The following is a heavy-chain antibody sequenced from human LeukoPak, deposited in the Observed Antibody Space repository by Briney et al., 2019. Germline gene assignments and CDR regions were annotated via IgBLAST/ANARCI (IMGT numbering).Heavy chain of an antibody. Sequence: ETLSLTCAVYGGSFSGYYWSWIRQVPGKGLEWVANIKQDGSETYYVDSVKGRFTISRDNAKNSLYLQKNSPRAEDTAVYYCGRNRRGDIFTGFMLGAFDIWGQGTIVTVSS. V-gene: IGHV3-7*01. CDR1: GGSFSGYY. J-gene: IGHJ3*02. CDR2: IKQDGSET. D-gene: IGHD3-9*01. CDR3: GRNRRGDIFTGFMLGAFDI.